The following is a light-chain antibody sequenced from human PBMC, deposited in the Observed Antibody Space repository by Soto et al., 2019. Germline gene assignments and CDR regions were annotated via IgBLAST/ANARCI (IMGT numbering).Light chain of an antibody. CDR1: SSDVGAYDY. CDR2: DVT. J-gene: IGLJ6*01. Sequence: SSLTQPASVSGSPGQSITISCTGTSSDVGAYDYVSWYQQHPGKAPKLMIYDVTNRPSGVSDRFSGSKSGNTASLTISGLHTEDEADYHCSSYTRSRPLGFGGGTKVTVL. V-gene: IGLV2-14*01. CDR3: SSYTRSRPLG.